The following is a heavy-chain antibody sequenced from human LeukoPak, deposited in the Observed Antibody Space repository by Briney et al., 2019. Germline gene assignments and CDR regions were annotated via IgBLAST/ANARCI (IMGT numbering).Heavy chain of an antibody. CDR3: ARDARHSGYDVSDY. J-gene: IGHJ4*02. CDR2: ISSSSSYI. Sequence: GGSLRLSCAASGFTFSSYSMNWVRQAPGKGVEGVSSISSSSSYIYYADSVKGRFTISRDNAKNSLYLQMNSLRAEDTAVYYCARDARHSGYDVSDYWGQGTLVTVSS. D-gene: IGHD5-12*01. V-gene: IGHV3-21*01. CDR1: GFTFSSYS.